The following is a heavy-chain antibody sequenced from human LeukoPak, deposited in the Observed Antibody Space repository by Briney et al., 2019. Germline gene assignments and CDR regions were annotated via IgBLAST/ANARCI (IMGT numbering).Heavy chain of an antibody. V-gene: IGHV3-69-1*01. CDR1: GFSFTAYS. CDR3: ARRFDS. J-gene: IGHJ4*02. CDR2: IGPGGDT. Sequence: PGGSLRLSCAASGFSFTAYSMNWVRQAPGRGLQWISYIGPGGDTYYADSVTGRFTVSRDTAKNSLYLQMNGLRVEGTAVYYCARRFDSWGQGTLVTVSS.